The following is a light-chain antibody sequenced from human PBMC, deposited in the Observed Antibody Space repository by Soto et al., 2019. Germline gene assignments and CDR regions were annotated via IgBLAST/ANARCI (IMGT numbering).Light chain of an antibody. J-gene: IGKJ1*01. Sequence: DFVVTQSPKSLAVTLGGRATINCKSSQSLLYTSNNKNYLAWYQQKPGQPPKLIIYWASTRESGVPDRFTGSGSGTDFTLTISNLQAEDAAVYYGQQYYTTPRAFGQGTKVEI. V-gene: IGKV4-1*01. CDR1: QSLLYTSNNKNY. CDR2: WAS. CDR3: QQYYTTPRA.